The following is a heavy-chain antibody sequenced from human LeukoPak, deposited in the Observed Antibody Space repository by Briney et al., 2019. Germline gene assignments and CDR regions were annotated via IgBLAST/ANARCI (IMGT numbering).Heavy chain of an antibody. CDR2: INSDGSWT. J-gene: IGHJ4*02. D-gene: IGHD2/OR15-2a*01. V-gene: IGHV3-74*01. CDR1: GNYW. CDR3: VSFYETY. Sequence: GGSLRLSCAASGNYWXHWVRQAPGKGLVWVSHINSDGSWTSCADSVKGRFTISKDNAKNTVYLQMNSLRAEDTAVYYCVSFYETYWGRGTLVTVSS.